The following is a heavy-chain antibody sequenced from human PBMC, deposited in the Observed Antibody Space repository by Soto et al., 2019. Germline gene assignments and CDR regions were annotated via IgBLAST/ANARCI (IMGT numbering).Heavy chain of an antibody. Sequence: ALMLYCEAYRLTDSRNFVGGGRRAPEKGLEWVSLLYIDGETRHYGDSAKGRFTISRDNSKNTLYLQMTSLRAEDTAVYYCARDMGVTGYYPYFDNWGLGTLVPGSS. CDR1: RLTDSRNF. CDR3: ARDMGVTGYYPYFDN. D-gene: IGHD3-9*01. V-gene: IGHV3-53*01. CDR2: LYIDGET. J-gene: IGHJ4*02.